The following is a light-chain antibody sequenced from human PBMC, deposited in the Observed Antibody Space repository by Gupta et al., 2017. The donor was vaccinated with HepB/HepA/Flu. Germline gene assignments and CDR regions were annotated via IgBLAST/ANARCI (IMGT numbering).Light chain of an antibody. J-gene: IGKJ2*01. Sequence: DIQLTQPPSTLSASVGDRVTITCRASQSVSTWLAWYQQKPGKAPNLLIYKTSSLQSGVPSRFSGSGSGTEFTLTISSLQSDDFANYYCQQYHSYPYTFGQGTKLEI. CDR2: KTS. CDR3: QQYHSYPYT. CDR1: QSVSTW. V-gene: IGKV1-5*03.